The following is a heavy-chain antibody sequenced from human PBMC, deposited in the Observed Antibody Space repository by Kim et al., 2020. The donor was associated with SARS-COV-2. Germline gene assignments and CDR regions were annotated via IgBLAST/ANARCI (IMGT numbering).Heavy chain of an antibody. Sequence: SETLSLTCAVYGGSFSGYYWSWIRQPPGKGLEWIGEINHSGSTNYNPSHKSRVTISVDTSKNQFSLKLSSVTAADTAVYYCARAGYYDYVWGSYRYRTLDYWGQGTLVTVSS. J-gene: IGHJ4*02. V-gene: IGHV4-34*01. CDR3: ARAGYYDYVWGSYRYRTLDY. CDR1: GGSFSGYY. CDR2: INHSGST. D-gene: IGHD3-16*02.